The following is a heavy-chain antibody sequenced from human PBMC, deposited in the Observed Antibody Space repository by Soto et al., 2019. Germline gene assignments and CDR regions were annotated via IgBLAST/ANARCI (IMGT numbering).Heavy chain of an antibody. J-gene: IGHJ6*02. CDR3: ARTFTVWGGMDV. Sequence: PGGSLRLSCAASGFTFSSYDMHLVRQATGKGLEWGSAIGTAGDPYYPGSVKGRFTISRENAKNSLYLQMNSLRAGDTAVYYCARTFTVWGGMDVWGQGTKVTVSS. CDR2: IGTAGDP. CDR1: GFTFSSYD. V-gene: IGHV3-13*05. D-gene: IGHD3-16*01.